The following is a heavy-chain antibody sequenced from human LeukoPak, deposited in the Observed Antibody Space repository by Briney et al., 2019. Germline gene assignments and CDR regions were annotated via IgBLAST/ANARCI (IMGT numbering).Heavy chain of an antibody. Sequence: KPSQTLSLTCTVSGNSISSGDNYWSWIRQPAGKGLEWIGRIYTSGSTNYNPSLKSRVTISGDTSKNQFSMRLSSVTAADTAVYYCARTPLLYFWFDPWGQGTLVTVSS. V-gene: IGHV4-61*02. CDR3: ARTPLLYFWFDP. CDR1: GNSISSGDNY. J-gene: IGHJ5*02. D-gene: IGHD3-10*01. CDR2: IYTSGST.